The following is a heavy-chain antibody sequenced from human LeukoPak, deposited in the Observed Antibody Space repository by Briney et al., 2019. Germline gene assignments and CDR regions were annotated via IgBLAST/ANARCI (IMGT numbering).Heavy chain of an antibody. V-gene: IGHV1-2*02. D-gene: IGHD5-12*01. CDR3: ARNLVATISFHD. CDR1: GYTFIGHY. CDR2: INFNSGGT. Sequence: ASVKVSCKASGYTFIGHYMHWARQTPGQGLEWMGWINFNSGGTNYAQKFQGRVTMTRDTSISTAYMELSRLRSDDTAVYYCARNLVATISFHDWGQGTLVTVSS. J-gene: IGHJ4*02.